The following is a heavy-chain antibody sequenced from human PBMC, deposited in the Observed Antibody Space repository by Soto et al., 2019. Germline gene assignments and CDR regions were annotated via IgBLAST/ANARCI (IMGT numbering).Heavy chain of an antibody. J-gene: IGHJ4*02. CDR3: ERDHWRDPAMVTSGYDG. D-gene: IGHD5-18*01. CDR1: GYTFTSYG. Sequence: QVQLVQSGAEVKKPGASVKVSCKASGYTFTSYGISWVRQAPGQGLEWMGWISAYNGNTNYAQKLQGRVTMTTDTATSTAYKELRSLRSDDTAVYYCERDHWRDPAMVTSGYDGWGQGTLVTVSS. V-gene: IGHV1-18*01. CDR2: ISAYNGNT.